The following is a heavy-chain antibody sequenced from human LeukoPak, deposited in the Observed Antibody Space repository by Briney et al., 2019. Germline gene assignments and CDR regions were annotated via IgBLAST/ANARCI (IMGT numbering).Heavy chain of an antibody. J-gene: IGHJ4*02. D-gene: IGHD4-17*01. V-gene: IGHV4-4*07. CDR3: ARDPKGYGEADY. Sequence: PSETLSLTCTVSGGSISSYYWSWIRQPAGKGLEWIGRIYTSGSNYNPSLKSRVTISVDKSKNQFSLKLNSVIAADTAVYYCARDPKGYGEADYWGQGNLVTVSS. CDR1: GGSISSYY. CDR2: IYTSGS.